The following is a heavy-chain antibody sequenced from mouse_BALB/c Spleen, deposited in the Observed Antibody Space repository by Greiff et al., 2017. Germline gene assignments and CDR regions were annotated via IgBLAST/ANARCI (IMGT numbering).Heavy chain of an antibody. CDR3: TRSDGPFAY. CDR2: IYPSDSYT. CDR1: GYTFTSYW. D-gene: IGHD2-3*01. J-gene: IGHJ3*01. V-gene: IGHV1-69*02. Sequence: VQLQQSGAELVRPGASVKLSCKASGYTFTSYWINWVKQRPGQGLEWIGNIYPSDSYTNYNQKFKDKATLTVDKSSSTAYMQLSSPTSEDSAVYYCTRSDGPFAYWGQGTLVTVSA.